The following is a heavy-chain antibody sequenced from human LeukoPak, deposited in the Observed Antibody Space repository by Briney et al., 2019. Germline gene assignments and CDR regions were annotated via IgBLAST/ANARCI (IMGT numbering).Heavy chain of an antibody. J-gene: IGHJ4*02. CDR3: ARLFRDVTTFDY. CDR2: ITGNGGTA. V-gene: IGHV3-23*01. CDR1: RFTFSNYG. Sequence: GGSLRLSCAASRFTFSNYGMNWVRQAPGKGLEWVSGITGNGGTAYYADSVKGRFTISRDNSKNTVYLQMNSLRAEDTAVYYCARLFRDVTTFDYWGQGTLVTVSS. D-gene: IGHD1-1*01.